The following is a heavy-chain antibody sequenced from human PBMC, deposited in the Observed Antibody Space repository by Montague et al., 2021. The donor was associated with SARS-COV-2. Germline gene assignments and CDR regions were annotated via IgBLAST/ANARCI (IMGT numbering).Heavy chain of an antibody. CDR1: GDSISSGYCD. CDR3: ARHLAISGPSAVSDY. Sequence: SETLSLTCTVAGDSISSGYCDWGWMPQPPGKGREWVGTMHYSGXTXYXXXXQTRVTISVDRSRNQFTLKLRSATAADTAIYYCARHLAISGPSAVSDYWGQGTLVTVSS. V-gene: IGHV4-39*01. D-gene: IGHD3-10*01. CDR2: MHYSGXT. J-gene: IGHJ4*02.